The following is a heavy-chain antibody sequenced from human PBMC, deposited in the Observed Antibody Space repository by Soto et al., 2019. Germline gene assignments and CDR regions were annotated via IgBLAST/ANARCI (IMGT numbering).Heavy chain of an antibody. CDR1: GFTFSDYG. J-gene: IGHJ4*02. V-gene: IGHV3-30*18. D-gene: IGHD6-6*01. Sequence: AGGSLRLSCAVSGFTFSDYGMHWVRQAPGKGLELVAVMSYAGSYKYYADSVKGRFTISRDLSGNTLFLQMNSLRLEDTAVYFCAKEMYPRTVLDSSSPWGDYWGQGTLVTVSS. CDR2: MSYAGSYK. CDR3: AKEMYPRTVLDSSSPWGDY.